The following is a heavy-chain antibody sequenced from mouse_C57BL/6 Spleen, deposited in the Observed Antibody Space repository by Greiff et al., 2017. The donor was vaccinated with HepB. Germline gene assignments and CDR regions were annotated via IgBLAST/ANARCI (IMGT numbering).Heavy chain of an antibody. V-gene: IGHV2-2*01. J-gene: IGHJ4*01. D-gene: IGHD3-2*02. CDR2: IWSGGST. CDR3: ARNWLRGYYYAMDY. CDR1: GFSLTSYG. Sequence: QVQLKESGPGLVQPSQSLSITCTVSGFSLTSYGVHWVRQSPGKGLEWLGVIWSGGSTDYNAAFISRLSISKDNSKSQVFFKMNSLQADDTAIYYCARNWLRGYYYAMDYWGQGTSVTVSS.